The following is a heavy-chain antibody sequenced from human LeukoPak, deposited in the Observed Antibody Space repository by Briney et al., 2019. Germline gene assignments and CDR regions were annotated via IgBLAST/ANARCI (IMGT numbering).Heavy chain of an antibody. CDR2: IYSGGST. D-gene: IGHD4-17*01. J-gene: IGHJ4*02. CDR1: GFTVNSNY. Sequence: GGSLRLSCAASGFTVNSNYMSRVRQAPGKGLEWVSVIYSGGSTYYADSVKGRFTISRDNSKNTLYLQMNSLRAEDTAVYYCARDRLSDYGDHGGDYWGQGTLVTVSS. V-gene: IGHV3-66*02. CDR3: ARDRLSDYGDHGGDY.